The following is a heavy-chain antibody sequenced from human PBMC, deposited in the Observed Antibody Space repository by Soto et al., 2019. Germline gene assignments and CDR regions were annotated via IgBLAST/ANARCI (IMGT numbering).Heavy chain of an antibody. Sequence: EVQLVESGGGLVQPGRSLRLSCVASGFTFDDHSIHWVRRGPGKGLEWVSGVSWDSSTVGYAGSVKGRVMISRDNAKNSMDLQMNSRRIEETALYQCVQGRYPLMSSPVDHWGQGTLVTVSS. J-gene: IGHJ4*02. CDR1: GFTFDDHS. CDR2: VSWDSSTV. CDR3: VQGRYPLMSSPVDH. V-gene: IGHV3-9*01. D-gene: IGHD2-2*01.